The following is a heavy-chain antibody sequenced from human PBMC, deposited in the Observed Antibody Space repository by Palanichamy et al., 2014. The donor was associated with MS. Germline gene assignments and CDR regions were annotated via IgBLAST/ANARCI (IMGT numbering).Heavy chain of an antibody. J-gene: IGHJ6*03. CDR2: INPNSGGT. Sequence: EPGASVKVSCKASGYTFTGYYMHWVRQAPGQGLEWMGWINPNSGGTNYAQKFQGWVTMTRDTSISTAYMELSRLRSDDTAVYYCARGTPIFGVVIIGYYYMDVWGKGTTVTVSS. CDR1: GYTFTGYY. D-gene: IGHD3-3*01. CDR3: ARGTPIFGVVIIGYYYMDV. V-gene: IGHV1-2*04.